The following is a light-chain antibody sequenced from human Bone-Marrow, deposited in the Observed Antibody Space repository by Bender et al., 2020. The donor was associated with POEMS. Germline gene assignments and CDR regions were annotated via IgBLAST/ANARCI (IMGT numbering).Light chain of an antibody. CDR3: FSYAGSRTWV. CDR1: NTDIGNYNL. CDR2: EVH. V-gene: IGLV2-23*02. J-gene: IGLJ3*02. Sequence: ALTQPASVSGSPGQSITISCTGANTDIGNYNLVSWYQQHPGQAPKLILYEVHKRPSGGAPRFSCSRSGNTASLTISGLQSEDEADYYCFSYAGSRTWVFGGGTKLTVL.